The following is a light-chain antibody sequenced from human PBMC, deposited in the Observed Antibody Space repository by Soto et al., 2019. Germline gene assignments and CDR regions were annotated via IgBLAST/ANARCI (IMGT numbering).Light chain of an antibody. CDR1: QSVSSN. J-gene: IGKJ1*01. Sequence: EIVMTQSPATLSVSPGERATLSCRASQSVSSNFAWYQQKPGQAPRLLIYGASTRATGIPARFSGSGSGTEFTITSSSLQSADLAVYYCQQSNNWGTFGPQTQVEIK. V-gene: IGKV3-15*01. CDR3: QQSNNWGT. CDR2: GAS.